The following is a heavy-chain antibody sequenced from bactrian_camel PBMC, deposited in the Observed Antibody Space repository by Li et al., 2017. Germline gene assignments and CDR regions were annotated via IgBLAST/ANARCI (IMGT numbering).Heavy chain of an antibody. CDR2: IRSAGGSI. CDR1: GFTFSDVW. J-gene: IGHJ4*01. Sequence: QLVESGGGLVQPGGSLRLSCRPSGFTFSDVWMTWVRQAPGKGLEWVGVIRSAGGSIYYADSVKGRFTISIDNAENLFILHMNSLKAEDTGMYYCVQDLVGYQLGATLYWGQGTQVTVS. V-gene: IGHV3S1*01. D-gene: IGHD7*01. CDR3: VQDLVGYQLGATLY.